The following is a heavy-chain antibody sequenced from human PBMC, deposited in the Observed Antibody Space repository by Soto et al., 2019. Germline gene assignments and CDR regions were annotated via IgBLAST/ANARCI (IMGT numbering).Heavy chain of an antibody. D-gene: IGHD2-2*01. CDR2: IRSRSIDM. CDR1: GFTFSNYN. V-gene: IGHV3-21*01. Sequence: EVQLVESGGGLVKPGESLRLSCAASGFTFSNYNINWVRQAPGKGLEWVSSIRSRSIDMYYADSVKGRFTIYRDDAKNSLSLQMNGLRAEDTAVYFCVRESYPAKAFDIWGQGTMVTVSS. CDR3: VRESYPAKAFDI. J-gene: IGHJ3*02.